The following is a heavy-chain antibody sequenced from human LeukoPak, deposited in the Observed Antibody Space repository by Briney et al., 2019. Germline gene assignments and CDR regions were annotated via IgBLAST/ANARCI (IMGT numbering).Heavy chain of an antibody. CDR2: IYHSGSA. CDR1: GGSISSSNW. Sequence: PSGTLSLTCAVSGGSISSSNWWSWVRQPPGKGLEWIGEIYHSGSANYNPSLKSRVTISEDKSKKQFSLKLSSVTAADTAVYYCAREDISSGYQYYFDYWGQGTLVTVSS. J-gene: IGHJ4*02. CDR3: AREDISSGYQYYFDY. D-gene: IGHD3-22*01. V-gene: IGHV4-4*02.